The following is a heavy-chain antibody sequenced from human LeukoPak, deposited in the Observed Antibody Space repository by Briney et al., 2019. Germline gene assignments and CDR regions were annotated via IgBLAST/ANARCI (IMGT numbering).Heavy chain of an antibody. V-gene: IGHV4-34*01. CDR3: ARAGPYYGSGSYYY. J-gene: IGHJ4*02. CDR1: GGSFSGYY. CDR2: INHSGST. D-gene: IGHD3-10*01. Sequence: PSETLSLTCAVYGGSFSGYYWSWIRQPPGKGLEWIGEINHSGSTNYNPSLKGRVTISVDTSKNQFSLKLSSVTAADTAVYYCARAGPYYGSGSYYYWGQGTLVTVSS.